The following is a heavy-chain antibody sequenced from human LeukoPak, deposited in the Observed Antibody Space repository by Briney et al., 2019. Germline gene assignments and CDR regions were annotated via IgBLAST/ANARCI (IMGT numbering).Heavy chain of an antibody. V-gene: IGHV4-59*01. J-gene: IGHJ4*02. Sequence: SETLSLTCTVSGDSISSYYWSWIRQPPGKGLEWIGNFYHSGSINYNPSLKSRVTMSVDTSMNQFSLKLSSVTAADTAVYHCARGGGAHYFDYWGQGTLVTVSS. D-gene: IGHD3-16*01. CDR3: ARGGGAHYFDY. CDR1: GDSISSYY. CDR2: FYHSGSI.